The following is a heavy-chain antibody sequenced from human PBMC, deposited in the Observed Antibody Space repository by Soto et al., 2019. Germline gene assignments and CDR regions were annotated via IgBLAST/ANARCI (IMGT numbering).Heavy chain of an antibody. D-gene: IGHD4-17*01. V-gene: IGHV3-15*01. CDR2: IKSKTDGGTT. Sequence: EVQLVESGGGLVKPGGSLRLSCAASGFTFSNAWMSWVRQAPGKGLEWVGRIKSKTDGGTTDYAAPVKGRFTISRDDSKNTLYLQMNSLKTEDTAVYYCTTDPEKRTTMTTWYWYFDLWGRGTLVTVSS. CDR1: GFTFSNAW. J-gene: IGHJ2*01. CDR3: TTDPEKRTTMTTWYWYFDL.